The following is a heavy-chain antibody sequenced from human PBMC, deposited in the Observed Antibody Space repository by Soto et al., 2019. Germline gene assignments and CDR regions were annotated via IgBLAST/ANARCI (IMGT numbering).Heavy chain of an antibody. Sequence: QVQLVESGGGVVQPGRSLRLSCAASGFTFSSYAMHWVRQAPGKGLEWVAVISYDGSNKYYADSVKGRFTISRDNYKNTLYLQMNSLRAEDTAVYYCARDLRRGAAVNYFDYWGQGTLVTVSS. V-gene: IGHV3-30-3*01. J-gene: IGHJ4*02. CDR3: ARDLRRGAAVNYFDY. CDR1: GFTFSSYA. CDR2: ISYDGSNK. D-gene: IGHD3-16*02.